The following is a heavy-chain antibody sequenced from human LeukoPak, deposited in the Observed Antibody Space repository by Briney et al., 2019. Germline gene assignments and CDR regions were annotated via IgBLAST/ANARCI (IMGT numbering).Heavy chain of an antibody. CDR1: AFTFCHFR. V-gene: IGHV3-33*01. D-gene: IGHD3-22*01. CDR2: IWHDGSKE. Sequence: PGRSLRLSCAGSAFTFCHFRINWVRQATGKGLEGVSGIWHDGSKEYYAESVKGRFTVSRDNSKKTVYLQMNSLRAEDTAVYYCARDDDTSGHYSYFGYWGQGTLVTVSS. CDR3: ARDDDTSGHYSYFGY. J-gene: IGHJ4*02.